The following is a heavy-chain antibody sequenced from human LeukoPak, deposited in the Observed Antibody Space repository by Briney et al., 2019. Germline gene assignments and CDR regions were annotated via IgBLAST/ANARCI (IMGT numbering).Heavy chain of an antibody. CDR3: AKDWTTVVTPKGYYFDS. CDR1: GFIFNNYA. Sequence: GGSLRLSCAASGFIFNNYAMSWVRQAPGKGLEWVSAISTTGGSTYYADSVKGRFTISRDNSKNTLSLQMDSLRAEDTAVYYCAKDWTTVVTPKGYYFDSWGQGTLVTVSS. J-gene: IGHJ4*02. CDR2: ISTTGGST. V-gene: IGHV3-23*01. D-gene: IGHD4-23*01.